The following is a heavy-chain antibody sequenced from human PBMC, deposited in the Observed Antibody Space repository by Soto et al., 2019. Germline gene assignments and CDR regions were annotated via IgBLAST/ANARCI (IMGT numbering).Heavy chain of an antibody. J-gene: IGHJ4*02. D-gene: IGHD5-12*01. V-gene: IGHV4-34*09. CDR2: IYHSGST. CDR1: GGSFSGYY. Sequence: TLSLTCAVYGGSFSGYYWSLIRQPPGKGLEWIGYIYHSGSTYYNPSLKSRVTISVDTSKNQFSLKLSSVTAADTAVYYCARASVATIDQYYFDYWGQGTLVTVSS. CDR3: ARASVATIDQYYFDY.